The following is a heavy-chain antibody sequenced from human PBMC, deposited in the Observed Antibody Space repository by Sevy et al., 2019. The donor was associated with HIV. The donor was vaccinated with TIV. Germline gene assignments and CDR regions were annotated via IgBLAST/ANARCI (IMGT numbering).Heavy chain of an antibody. Sequence: ASMKVSCKASGFTFTSSAVQWVRQARGQRLEWIGWIVVGSGNTNYAQKFQERVTITRDMSTSTAYMELSSLRSEDTAVYYCAADHFYGSYYFDYWGQGTLVTVSS. CDR1: GFTFTSSA. D-gene: IGHD3-10*01. CDR3: AADHFYGSYYFDY. CDR2: IVVGSGNT. J-gene: IGHJ4*02. V-gene: IGHV1-58*01.